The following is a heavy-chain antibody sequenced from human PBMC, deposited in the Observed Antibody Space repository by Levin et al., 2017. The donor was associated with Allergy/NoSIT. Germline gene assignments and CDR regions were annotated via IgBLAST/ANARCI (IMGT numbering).Heavy chain of an antibody. D-gene: IGHD2-15*01. Sequence: PGGSLRLSCAASGFTFSSYAMHWVRQAPGKGLEWVAVISYDGSNKYYADSVKGRFTISRDNSKNTLYLQMNSLRAEDTAVYYCARDYLGYCSGGSCDGGGDAFDIWGQGTMVTVSS. CDR3: ARDYLGYCSGGSCDGGGDAFDI. V-gene: IGHV3-30-3*01. CDR2: ISYDGSNK. CDR1: GFTFSSYA. J-gene: IGHJ3*02.